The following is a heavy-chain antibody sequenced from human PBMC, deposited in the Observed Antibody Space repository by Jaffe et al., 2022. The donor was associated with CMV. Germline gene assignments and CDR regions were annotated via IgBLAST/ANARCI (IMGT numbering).Heavy chain of an antibody. CDR3: ARSPGFDNWFDP. Sequence: QVQLQESGPGLVKPSETLSLTCTVSGGSISSYYWSWIRQPPGKGLEWIGYIYYSGSTNYNPSLKSRVTISVDTSKNQFSLKLSSVTAADTAVYYCARSPGFDNWFDPWGQGTLVTVSS. CDR2: IYYSGST. V-gene: IGHV4-59*01. CDR1: GGSISSYY. J-gene: IGHJ5*02.